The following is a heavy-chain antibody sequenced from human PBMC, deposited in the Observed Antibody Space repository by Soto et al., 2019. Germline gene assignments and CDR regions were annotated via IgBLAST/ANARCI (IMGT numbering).Heavy chain of an antibody. D-gene: IGHD1-1*01. CDR1: GFSLTTSGVG. J-gene: IGHJ4*02. Sequence: QITLKESGPTLVKPTQTLTLTCTFSGFSLTTSGVGVGWIRRPPGKALEWLALIYWDDDKRYSPSLKSRLTITKDTSKNQVVLTMTHMDPVDTATYYCAHRLEIAVTGTLDYWGQGTLVTVSS. V-gene: IGHV2-5*02. CDR3: AHRLEIAVTGTLDY. CDR2: IYWDDDK.